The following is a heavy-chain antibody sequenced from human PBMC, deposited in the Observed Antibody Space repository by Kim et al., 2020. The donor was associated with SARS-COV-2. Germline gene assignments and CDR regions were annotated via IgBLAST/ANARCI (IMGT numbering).Heavy chain of an antibody. D-gene: IGHD6-19*01. CDR1: GFIFDDYA. CDR2: VSWDGGSR. Sequence: GGSLRLSCAASGFIFDDYAMHWVRQAPGKGLEWVALVSWDGGSRNYGDSVKGRFTISRVNSKNSLYLQMNSLSVDDTAFYYCAKENEAGYTSDYYFDYWGRGTLVTVSS. CDR3: AKENEAGYTSDYYFDY. J-gene: IGHJ4*02. V-gene: IGHV3-43D*03.